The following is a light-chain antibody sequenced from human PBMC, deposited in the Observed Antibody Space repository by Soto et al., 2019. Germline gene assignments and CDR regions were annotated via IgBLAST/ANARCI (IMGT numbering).Light chain of an antibody. V-gene: IGKV3-15*01. CDR3: QQYNNWPRT. Sequence: IGMTQAPATLTVSPGERATLSCRASQSVTNNLAWYQQKPGQAPRLLIYGASTRTIAIPARFSGSGSGTDFTLTISSLQSEDFAVYYCQQYNNWPRTFGQGTKVDIK. J-gene: IGKJ1*01. CDR1: QSVTNN. CDR2: GAS.